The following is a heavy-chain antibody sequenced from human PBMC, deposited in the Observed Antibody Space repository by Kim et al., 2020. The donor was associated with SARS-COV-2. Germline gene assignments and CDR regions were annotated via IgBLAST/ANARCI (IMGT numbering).Heavy chain of an antibody. D-gene: IGHD3-16*02. Sequence: SETLSLTCTVSAGSISSGGYYWSWIRQHPGKGLEWIGYIYYSGSTYYNPSLKSRVPISVDTSKNQFSLKLSSVTAADTAVYYCARAPRGGVITFGGVISGGFDYWGQGTLVTVSS. CDR1: AGSISSGGYY. CDR3: ARAPRGGVITFGGVISGGFDY. V-gene: IGHV4-31*03. J-gene: IGHJ4*02. CDR2: IYYSGST.